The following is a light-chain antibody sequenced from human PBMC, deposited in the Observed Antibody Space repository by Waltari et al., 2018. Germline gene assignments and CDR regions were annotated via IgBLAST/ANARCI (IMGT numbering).Light chain of an antibody. J-gene: IGLJ3*02. CDR3: QVWDSGTGV. CDR1: NIGSKN. Sequence: SYDLTQPLSVSVALGQTARITCGGNNIGSKNVHWYQQKPGQAPLLVIYSDTNRPSGIPERFSGSNLGNTATLTISRVQDGDEGDYYCQVWDSGTGVFGGGTKLTVL. CDR2: SDT. V-gene: IGLV3-9*01.